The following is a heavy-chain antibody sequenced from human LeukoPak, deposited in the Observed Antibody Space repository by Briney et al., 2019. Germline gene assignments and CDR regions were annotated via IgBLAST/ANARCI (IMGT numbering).Heavy chain of an antibody. Sequence: ASVKVSCKASGYTFTSYAMNWVRQAPGQGLEWMGWINTNTGNPTYAQGFTGRFVFSLDTSVSTAYLQISSLKAEDTAVYYCARDPPAYSSSSSWFDPWGQGTLVTVSS. CDR3: ARDPPAYSSSSSWFDP. J-gene: IGHJ5*02. D-gene: IGHD6-6*01. V-gene: IGHV7-4-1*02. CDR1: GYTFTSYA. CDR2: INTNTGNP.